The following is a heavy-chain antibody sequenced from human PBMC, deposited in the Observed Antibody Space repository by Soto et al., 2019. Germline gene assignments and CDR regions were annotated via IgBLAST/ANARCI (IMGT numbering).Heavy chain of an antibody. D-gene: IGHD3-9*01. J-gene: IGHJ5*02. Sequence: ASVKVSCKASGYTFTSYYMHWVRQAPGQGLEWMGIINPSGGSTSYAQKFQGRVTMTRDTSTSTVYMELSSLRSEDTAVYYCARGWDYDILTGYSPSDWFDPWGQGTLVTVSS. CDR1: GYTFTSYY. CDR3: ARGWDYDILTGYSPSDWFDP. CDR2: INPSGGST. V-gene: IGHV1-46*03.